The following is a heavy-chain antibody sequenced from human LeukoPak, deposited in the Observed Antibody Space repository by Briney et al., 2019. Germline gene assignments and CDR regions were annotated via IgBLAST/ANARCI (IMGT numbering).Heavy chain of an antibody. J-gene: IGHJ4*01. V-gene: IGHV3-48*01. D-gene: IGHD5-12*01. Sequence: GGSLRLSCAASGFNFIDYSMNWVRQAPGKGLEWISYIGVSSGNTKYADSVKGRFTISRDKARNSLYLQMNSLRVEDTAMYYCARDHRYAFDNWGHGTLVTVSS. CDR3: ARDHRYAFDN. CDR2: IGVSSGNT. CDR1: GFNFIDYS.